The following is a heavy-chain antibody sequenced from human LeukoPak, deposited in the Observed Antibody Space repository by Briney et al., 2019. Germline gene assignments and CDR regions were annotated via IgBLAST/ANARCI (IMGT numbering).Heavy chain of an antibody. CDR2: MYYSGST. J-gene: IGHJ5*02. Sequence: SETLSLTCTVSGGSISSGDYYWSWIRQPPGKGLEWIAYMYYSGSTYYNPSPKSRVTTSADTPKNQLSLKLSSVTAADTAVYYCARPYYYDSRIDPWGQGILVTVSS. V-gene: IGHV4-30-4*01. CDR3: ARPYYYDSRIDP. CDR1: GGSISSGDYY. D-gene: IGHD3-22*01.